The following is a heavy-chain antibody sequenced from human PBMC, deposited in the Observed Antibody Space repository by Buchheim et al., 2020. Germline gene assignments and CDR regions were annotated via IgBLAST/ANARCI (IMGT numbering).Heavy chain of an antibody. CDR2: IYYSGST. CDR1: GGSVSSGSYY. D-gene: IGHD5-12*01. Sequence: QVQLQESGPGLVKPSETLSLTCTVSGGSVSSGSYYWSWIRQPPGKGLEWIGYIYYSGSTNYNPSLKSRVTISVDTSKNQFSLKLGSVTAADTAVYYCAREEPQLLRSRYYYDYYGMDVWGQGTT. J-gene: IGHJ6*02. CDR3: AREEPQLLRSRYYYDYYGMDV. V-gene: IGHV4-61*01.